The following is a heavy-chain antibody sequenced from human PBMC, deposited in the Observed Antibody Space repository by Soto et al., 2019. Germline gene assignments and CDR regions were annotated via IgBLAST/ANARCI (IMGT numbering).Heavy chain of an antibody. V-gene: IGHV5-51*01. CDR3: GSLAGRGSYRDLYFDH. Sequence: VQLVQSGAEVKKPGESLKISCKASGYTFSTSWIGWVRQMPGKGLQWLGIIFPGDSYTTYSPSFQGQVTVSADKSINTVYLQWSILKASDSAIYYCGSLAGRGSYRDLYFDHWGQGTLVTVSS. J-gene: IGHJ4*02. D-gene: IGHD1-26*01. CDR2: IFPGDSYT. CDR1: GYTFSTSW.